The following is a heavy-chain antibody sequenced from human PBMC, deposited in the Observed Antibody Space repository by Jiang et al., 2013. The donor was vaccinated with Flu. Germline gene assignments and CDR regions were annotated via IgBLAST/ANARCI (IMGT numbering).Heavy chain of an antibody. D-gene: IGHD2-15*01. CDR1: GYTFTKYD. CDR2: MNPNNGNT. Sequence: QLVESGAEVKKPGASVKVSCKASGYTFTKYDINWVRQATGQGLEWMGWMNPNNGNTVYAQRFQGRVTMTRDTSISTAYMELSSLRSEDTAVYYCTRALYGGHPIWFDPWGQGTLVTVSS. J-gene: IGHJ5*02. CDR3: TRALYGGHPIWFDP. V-gene: IGHV1-8*01.